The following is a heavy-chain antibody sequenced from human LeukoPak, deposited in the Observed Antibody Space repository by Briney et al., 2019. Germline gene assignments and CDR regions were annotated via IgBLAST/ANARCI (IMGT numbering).Heavy chain of an antibody. V-gene: IGHV3-7*03. CDR1: GFTFNNYW. CDR3: ATFRFLGT. J-gene: IGHJ3*01. D-gene: IGHD3-3*01. Sequence: TGGSLRLSCADSGFTFNNYWMTWVRQGPGKGLEWVANIKPGGNEKYYVDSVKGRFTISRDNVKNSLYLQMNSLRAEDTAIYYCATFRFLGTWGQGTMVTVSP. CDR2: IKPGGNEK.